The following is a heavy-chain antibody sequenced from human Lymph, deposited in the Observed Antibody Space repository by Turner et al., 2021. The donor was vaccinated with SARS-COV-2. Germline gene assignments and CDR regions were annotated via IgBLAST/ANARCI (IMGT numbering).Heavy chain of an antibody. V-gene: IGHV3-21*01. CDR3: ARDIPTTADYFDY. J-gene: IGHJ4*02. CDR2: ISSSSSYI. CDR1: GFTLGTYS. Sequence: EVQLVESGGGLVKPGGSLRLSCAASGFTLGTYSMNWVRQAPGKGLELISSISSSSSYIYYADSVKGRFTISRDDAKNSLYLQMNSLRAEDTAVYYCARDIPTTADYFDYWGQGTLVTVSS. D-gene: IGHD1-26*01.